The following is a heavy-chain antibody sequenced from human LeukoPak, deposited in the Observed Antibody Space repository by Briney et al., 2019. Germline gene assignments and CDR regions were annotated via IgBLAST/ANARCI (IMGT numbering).Heavy chain of an antibody. CDR2: ISGSGTST. Sequence: GGSLRLSCTASGFTFSNYAMSWVRQAPGKGLEWVSVISGSGTSTYYADSVKGRFTISRDNSKNTLYLQMNSLRAEDTAVYYCATHMTTVTTGFDYRGQGTLVTVSS. J-gene: IGHJ4*02. V-gene: IGHV3-23*01. CDR3: ATHMTTVTTGFDY. CDR1: GFTFSNYA. D-gene: IGHD4-17*01.